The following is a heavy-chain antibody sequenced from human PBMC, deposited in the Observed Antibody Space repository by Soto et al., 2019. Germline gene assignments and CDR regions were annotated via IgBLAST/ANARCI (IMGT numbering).Heavy chain of an antibody. Sequence: GGSLRLSCAASGFTFSSYAMSWVRRAPGKGLEWVSAISGSGGSTYYADSVKGRFTISRDNSKNTLYLQMNSLRAEDTAVYYCALSVVVAATYFDYWGQGTLVTVSS. CDR3: ALSVVVAATYFDY. CDR2: ISGSGGST. CDR1: GFTFSSYA. V-gene: IGHV3-23*01. J-gene: IGHJ4*02. D-gene: IGHD2-15*01.